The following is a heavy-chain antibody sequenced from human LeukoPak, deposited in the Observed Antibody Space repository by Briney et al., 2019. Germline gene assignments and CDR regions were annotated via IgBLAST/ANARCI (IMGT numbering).Heavy chain of an antibody. CDR2: INPSGGST. J-gene: IGHJ4*02. D-gene: IGHD2-21*02. CDR1: GYTFTSYY. V-gene: IGHV1-46*01. CDR3: ATTGVTYCGGDCPSEIDY. Sequence: ASVKVSCKASGYTFTSYYMHWVRQAPGQGLGWMGIINPSGGSTSYAQKFQGRVTMTRDTSTSTVYMELSSLRSEDTAVYYCATTGVTYCGGDCPSEIDYWGQGTLVTVSS.